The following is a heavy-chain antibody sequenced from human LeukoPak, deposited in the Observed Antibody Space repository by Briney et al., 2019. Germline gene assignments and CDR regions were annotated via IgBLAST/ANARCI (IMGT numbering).Heavy chain of an antibody. Sequence: PSETLSLTCTVSGGSISSGDYYWSWIRQPPGKGLEWIGYIYYSGSTYYNPSLKSRVTISVDTSKNQFSLKLSSVTAADTAVYYCARLRVTMIVVAIAYFDYWGQGTLVTVSS. CDR2: IYYSGST. CDR3: ARLRVTMIVVAIAYFDY. J-gene: IGHJ4*02. D-gene: IGHD3-22*01. CDR1: GGSISSGDYY. V-gene: IGHV4-30-4*08.